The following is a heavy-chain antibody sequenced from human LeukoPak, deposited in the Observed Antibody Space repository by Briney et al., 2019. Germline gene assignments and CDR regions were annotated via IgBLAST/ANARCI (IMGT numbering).Heavy chain of an antibody. Sequence: GGSLRLSCAASGFTFSSYGMHWVCQAPGKGLEWVAFIRYDGSNKYYADSVKGRFTISRDNSKNTLYLQMNSLRAEDTAVYYCAKVAVGATGGYFQHWGQGTLVTVSS. CDR2: IRYDGSNK. J-gene: IGHJ1*01. V-gene: IGHV3-30*02. D-gene: IGHD1-26*01. CDR3: AKVAVGATGGYFQH. CDR1: GFTFSSYG.